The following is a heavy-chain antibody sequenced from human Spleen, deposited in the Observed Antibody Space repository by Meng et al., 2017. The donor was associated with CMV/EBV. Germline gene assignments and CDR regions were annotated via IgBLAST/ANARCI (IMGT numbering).Heavy chain of an antibody. D-gene: IGHD2-2*02. CDR2: ISAYNGDT. V-gene: IGHV1-18*01. Sequence: ASVKVSCKASGYTFTRYGICWVRQAPGQGLEWMGWISAYNGDTNYAQKFQGRLTLTTDTSTSTVYMELRSLRSDDTAIYYCAREKGYCTSTTCYTDRQVLDYWGQGTLVTVSS. J-gene: IGHJ4*02. CDR1: GYTFTRYG. CDR3: AREKGYCTSTTCYTDRQVLDY.